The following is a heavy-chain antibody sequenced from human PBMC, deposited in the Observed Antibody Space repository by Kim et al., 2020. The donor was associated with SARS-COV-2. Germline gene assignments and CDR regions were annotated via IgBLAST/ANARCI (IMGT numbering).Heavy chain of an antibody. J-gene: IGHJ4*02. D-gene: IGHD1-26*01. V-gene: IGHV3-23*01. CDR3: AKVSPSGGNDY. Sequence: YYARAVKARFTIPRDKSKNTLYLQMNSLRAEDTAVYYCAKVSPSGGNDYWGQGTLVTVSS.